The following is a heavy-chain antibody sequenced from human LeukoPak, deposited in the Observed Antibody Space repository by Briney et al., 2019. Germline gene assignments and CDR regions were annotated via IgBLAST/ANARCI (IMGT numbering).Heavy chain of an antibody. CDR1: GFTFSSYW. CDR2: INSDGSST. V-gene: IGHV3-74*01. J-gene: IGHJ4*02. CDR3: ARGGFFDY. Sequence: GGSLRLSCAASGFTFSSYWMHWVRQAPGKALVWVSRINSDGSSTSYADSVKGRFTISRDNAKNTLYLQMNSLRAEDTAVYYCARGGFFDYWGQGTLVTVSS. D-gene: IGHD3-16*01.